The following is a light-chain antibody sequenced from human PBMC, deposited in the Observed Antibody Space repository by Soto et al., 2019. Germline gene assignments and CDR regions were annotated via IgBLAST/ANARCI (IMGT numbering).Light chain of an antibody. V-gene: IGKV3-20*01. J-gene: IGKJ1*01. Sequence: ETVLTQSPGTLSLSPGERATLSCRASQSVSSNYIAWYQQKPGQAPRLLIYGASSRATGIPDSFSGSGSGTDFTLTISRLEPEDFAVYYCQQYGGSPPQTFGQGNKVEIK. CDR1: QSVSSNY. CDR2: GAS. CDR3: QQYGGSPPQT.